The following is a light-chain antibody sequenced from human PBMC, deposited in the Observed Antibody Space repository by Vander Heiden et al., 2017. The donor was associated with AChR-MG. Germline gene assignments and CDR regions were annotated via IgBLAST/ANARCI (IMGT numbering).Light chain of an antibody. CDR1: KGISSW. J-gene: IGKJ2*01. Sequence: DLQMTQSPSSVSASVGNRVTITCRASKGISSWIAWYQQKPGKAPKLLIYAASNLQSGVPSRFSGSGSGTDFTLTISSLQPEDFATYYCQQANSFPYTFGQGTNLEIK. V-gene: IGKV1-12*01. CDR2: AAS. CDR3: QQANSFPYT.